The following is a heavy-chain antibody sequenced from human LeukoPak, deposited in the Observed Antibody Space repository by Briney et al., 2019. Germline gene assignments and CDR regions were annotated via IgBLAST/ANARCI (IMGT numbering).Heavy chain of an antibody. J-gene: IGHJ6*02. CDR2: ISGGGVTT. V-gene: IGHV3-23*01. CDR1: GFASIAYA. Sequence: GGSLRLSCVGSGFASIAYALAWARQAPGKGLEWVSGISGGGVTTYYADSVKGRFTISRDNSKNTLYLQMNSLRADDTAIYYCARNQQLGGHSYYYYGMDVWGQGTTVTVSS. CDR3: ARNQQLGGHSYYYYGMDV. D-gene: IGHD3-16*01.